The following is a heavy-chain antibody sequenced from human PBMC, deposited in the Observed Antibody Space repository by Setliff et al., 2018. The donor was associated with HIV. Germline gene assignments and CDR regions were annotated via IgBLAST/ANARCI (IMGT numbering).Heavy chain of an antibody. CDR2: ISGSGALT. Sequence: GGSLRLSCAASGFTFSSYAMSWVRQAPGKGLEWVSYISGSGALTYYADSVKGRFTISRDNAEKSLYLQLNSLRAEDTAVYYCARAGGDGYKFDSWGQGALVTVSS. J-gene: IGHJ4*02. CDR1: GFTFSSYA. CDR3: ARAGGDGYKFDS. V-gene: IGHV3-48*03. D-gene: IGHD5-12*01.